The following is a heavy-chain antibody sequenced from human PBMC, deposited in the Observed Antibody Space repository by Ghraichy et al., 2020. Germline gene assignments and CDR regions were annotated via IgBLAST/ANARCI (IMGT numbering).Heavy chain of an antibody. V-gene: IGHV4-34*01. D-gene: IGHD6-13*01. CDR2: INHSGST. J-gene: IGHJ3*02. Sequence: SETLSLTCAVYGGSFSVYYWSWIRQPPGKGLEWIGEINHSGSTNYNPSLKSRVTISVDTSKNQFSLKLSSVTAADTAVYYCARRWANDAFDIWGQGTMVTVSS. CDR1: GGSFSVYY. CDR3: ARRWANDAFDI.